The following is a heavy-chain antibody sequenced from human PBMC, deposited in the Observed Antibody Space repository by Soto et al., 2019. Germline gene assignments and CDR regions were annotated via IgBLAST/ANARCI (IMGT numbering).Heavy chain of an antibody. V-gene: IGHV3-9*01. CDR2: ISWNSGNM. Sequence: GGSLRLSCAASGFTFDDYAMHWVRQVPGKGLEWVSGISWNSGNMGYADSVKGRFTISRDSARNSLYLQMNSLRPEDTALYYCGKGSSIAVTGTIHFDLWGQGTLVTVSS. D-gene: IGHD6-19*01. CDR1: GFTFDDYA. J-gene: IGHJ5*02. CDR3: GKGSSIAVTGTIHFDL.